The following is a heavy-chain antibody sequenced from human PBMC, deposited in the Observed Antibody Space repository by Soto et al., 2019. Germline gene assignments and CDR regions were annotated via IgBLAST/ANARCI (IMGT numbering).Heavy chain of an antibody. D-gene: IGHD3-9*01. J-gene: IGHJ6*02. CDR1: GESFSGYS. Sequence: SETLSLTCAVYGESFSGYSWTGIRQTPGKGLQWIGQINHSGSAYYNPSLKSRVTISVHTSNSQFSLELSSVTAADTAVYYCARWGKGYDILYYYYYGMDVWGQGTTVTVS. CDR2: INHSGSA. V-gene: IGHV4-34*01. CDR3: ARWGKGYDILYYYYYGMDV.